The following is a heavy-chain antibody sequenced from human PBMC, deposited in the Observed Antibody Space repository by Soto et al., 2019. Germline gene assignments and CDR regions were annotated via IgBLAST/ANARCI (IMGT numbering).Heavy chain of an antibody. D-gene: IGHD6-6*01. CDR3: ANAYSSSSHYFDY. V-gene: IGHV3-23*01. J-gene: IGHJ4*02. Sequence: GGSLRLSCAASGFTFSSYAMSWVRQAPGKGLEWVSAISGSGGSTSYADSVKGRFTISRDNSKNTLYLQMNSLRADDTAVYYCANAYSSSSHYFDYWGQGTLVTVSS. CDR2: ISGSGGST. CDR1: GFTFSSYA.